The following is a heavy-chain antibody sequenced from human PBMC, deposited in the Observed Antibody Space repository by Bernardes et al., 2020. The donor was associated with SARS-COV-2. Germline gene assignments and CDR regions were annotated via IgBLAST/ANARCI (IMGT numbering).Heavy chain of an antibody. J-gene: IGHJ4*02. D-gene: IGHD3-22*01. CDR1: GYSFTSYW. CDR3: ARIQDYYDSSGYFDY. V-gene: IGHV5-51*01. CDR2: IYPGDSDT. Sequence: GESLKISCKGSGYSFTSYWIGWVRQMPGKGLAWMGIIYPGDSDTRYSPSFQGQVTISADKSISTAYLQWSSLKASDTAMYYCARIQDYYDSSGYFDYWGQGTLVTVSS.